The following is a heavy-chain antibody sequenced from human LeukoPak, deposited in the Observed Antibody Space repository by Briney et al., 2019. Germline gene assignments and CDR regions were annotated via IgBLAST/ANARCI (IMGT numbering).Heavy chain of an antibody. J-gene: IGHJ6*03. CDR3: ARGRVLLRFLEWLRRKEDYYYYYMDV. D-gene: IGHD3-3*01. CDR2: INHSGST. Sequence: SETLSLTCTVSGGSISSSSYYWGWIRQPPGKGLEWIGEINHSGSTNYNPSLKSRVTISVDTSKNQFSLKLSSVTAADTAVYYCARGRVLLRFLEWLRRKEDYYYYYMDVWGKGTTVTISS. V-gene: IGHV4-39*07. CDR1: GGSISSSSYY.